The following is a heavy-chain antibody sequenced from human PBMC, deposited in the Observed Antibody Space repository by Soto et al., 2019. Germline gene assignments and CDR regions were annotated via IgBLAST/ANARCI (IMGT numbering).Heavy chain of an antibody. V-gene: IGHV4-34*01. CDR3: ASLQSSSPPYYYGMDV. CDR2: INHSGST. J-gene: IGHJ6*02. Sequence: SETLSLTCAVYGGSFSGYYWSWIRQPPGKGLEWIGEINHSGSTNYNPSLKSRVTISVETSKNQFSLKLSSVTAADTAVYYCASLQSSSPPYYYGMDVWGQGTTVTVSS. CDR1: GGSFSGYY. D-gene: IGHD6-6*01.